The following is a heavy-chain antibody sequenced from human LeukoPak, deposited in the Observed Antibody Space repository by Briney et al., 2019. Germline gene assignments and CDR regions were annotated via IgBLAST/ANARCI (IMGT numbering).Heavy chain of an antibody. CDR3: ARQYGECSDGACYTFFYFDF. J-gene: IGHJ4*02. CDR2: MNPNSGNT. D-gene: IGHD2-8*01. CDR1: GYTFTSYD. V-gene: IGHV1-8*01. Sequence: ASVKVSCKASGYTFTSYDINWVRQATGQGLEWMGWMNPNSGNTGYAQKFQGRVTMTRNTSISTAYMELSSLRSEDTAVYYCARQYGECSDGACYTFFYFDFWGQGTQVIVSS.